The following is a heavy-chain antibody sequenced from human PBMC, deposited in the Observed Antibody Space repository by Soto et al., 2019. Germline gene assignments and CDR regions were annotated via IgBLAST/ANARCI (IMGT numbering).Heavy chain of an antibody. Sequence: GGSLRLSCAASGFPFSDYYMSWIRQAPGKGLEWVSHITNSGSTKYYADSVKGRFTISRDNAKNSLFLQMNSLRVEDTAVYYCARTLAARFDYWGQGTPVTVSS. V-gene: IGHV3-11*01. CDR3: ARTLAARFDY. J-gene: IGHJ4*02. CDR1: GFPFSDYY. D-gene: IGHD6-6*01. CDR2: ITNSGSTK.